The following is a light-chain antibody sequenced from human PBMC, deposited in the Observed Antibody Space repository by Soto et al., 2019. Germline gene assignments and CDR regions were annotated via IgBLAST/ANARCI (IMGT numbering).Light chain of an antibody. CDR2: DAS. CDR3: QQYNNWPPT. V-gene: IGKV3-15*01. CDR1: QSVRSH. J-gene: IGKJ5*01. Sequence: EIVMTQSPTTLSVSLGARANLPCRASQSVRSHLAWYQQKPCQAAGLLMYDASTRAPGIPARFSGSGAGTELTLTISSLQSDDFAVYHCQQYNNWPPTFGHGTRLEI.